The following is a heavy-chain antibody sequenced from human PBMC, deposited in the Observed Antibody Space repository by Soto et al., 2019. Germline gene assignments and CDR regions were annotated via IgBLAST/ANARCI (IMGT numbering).Heavy chain of an antibody. CDR3: AKDREELLRLDELWFDY. D-gene: IGHD1-26*01. CDR2: ISYDGSNK. V-gene: IGHV3-30*18. Sequence: PGGSLRLSCAASGFTFSSYGMHWVRQAPGKGLEWVAVISYDGSNKYYADSVKGRFTISRDNSKNTLYLQMNSLRAEDTAVYYCAKDREELLRLDELWFDYWGPGTLVTVSS. CDR1: GFTFSSYG. J-gene: IGHJ4*02.